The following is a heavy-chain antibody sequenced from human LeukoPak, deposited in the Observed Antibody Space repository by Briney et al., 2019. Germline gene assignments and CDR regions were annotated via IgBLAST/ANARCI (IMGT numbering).Heavy chain of an antibody. J-gene: IGHJ4*02. D-gene: IGHD4-23*01. V-gene: IGHV4-59*01. CDR3: ATGRYGGNSESFDY. CDR1: GGPISSYY. CDR2: IYYSGST. Sequence: PSETLSLTCTVPGGPISSYYWSWIRQPPGKGLEWIGYIYYSGSTNYNPSLKSRVTISLDTSKNQFTLKLSSVTAADTAVYYCATGRYGGNSESFDYWGQGTLVTVSS.